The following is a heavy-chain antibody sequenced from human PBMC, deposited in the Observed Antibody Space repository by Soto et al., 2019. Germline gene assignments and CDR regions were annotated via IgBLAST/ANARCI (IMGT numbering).Heavy chain of an antibody. CDR2: IYWDDDK. V-gene: IGHV2-5*02. CDR3: AHVYWVAAGIRYYFDY. J-gene: IGHJ4*02. D-gene: IGHD1-1*01. CDR1: GFSLTTDAVG. Sequence: QITLKESGPTLVKPTQTLTLTCTFSGFSLTTDAVGVGWIRQPPGKALEWLALIYWDDDKGYSPALKSRLTITKDASRNQVGLKLTNMDPADTATYYCAHVYWVAAGIRYYFDYWGQGTLVTVSS.